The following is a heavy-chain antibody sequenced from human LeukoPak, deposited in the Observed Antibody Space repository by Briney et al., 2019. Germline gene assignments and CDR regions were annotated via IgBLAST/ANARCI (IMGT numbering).Heavy chain of an antibody. Sequence: PGGSLRLSCAASGFTSSSYGMHWVRQAPGKGLEWVAVIWYDGSNKYYADSVKGRFTISRDNSKNTLYLQVNSLRAEDTAVYYCSREPGYSSGWYALDPWGQGTLVTVSS. CDR3: SREPGYSSGWYALDP. CDR2: IWYDGSNK. J-gene: IGHJ5*02. D-gene: IGHD6-19*01. CDR1: GFTSSSYG. V-gene: IGHV3-33*01.